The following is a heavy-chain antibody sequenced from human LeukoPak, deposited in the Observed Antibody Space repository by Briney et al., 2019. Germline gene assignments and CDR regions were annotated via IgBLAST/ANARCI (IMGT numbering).Heavy chain of an antibody. V-gene: IGHV4-4*07. Sequence: SETLSLICTVSGGSISSYYWSWIRQPAGKGLEWIGRIYTSGSTNYNPSLKSRVTMSVDTSKNQFSLKLSSVTAADTAVYYCAKEFARAGGSYFDYWGQGTLVTVSS. CDR3: AKEFARAGGSYFDY. CDR2: IYTSGST. CDR1: GGSISSYY. D-gene: IGHD1-1*01. J-gene: IGHJ4*02.